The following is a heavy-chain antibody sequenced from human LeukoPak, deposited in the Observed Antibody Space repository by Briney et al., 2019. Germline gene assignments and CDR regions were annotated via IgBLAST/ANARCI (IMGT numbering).Heavy chain of an antibody. CDR3: GIFMDVVPGSMS. D-gene: IGHD2-2*01. CDR1: DGSLINYY. J-gene: IGHJ4*02. Sequence: PSETLSLTCGVYDGSLINYYCHWIRQAPGKGLEWIGEISHGGITKHNPSLKSRVTMSQDTSKRQFSLKMNSMTAADTGVYYCGIFMDVVPGSMSWGLGILVTVSS. CDR2: ISHGGIT. V-gene: IGHV4-34*01.